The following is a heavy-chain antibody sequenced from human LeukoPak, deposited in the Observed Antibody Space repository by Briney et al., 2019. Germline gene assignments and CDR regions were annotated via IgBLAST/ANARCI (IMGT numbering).Heavy chain of an antibody. CDR3: ARDTYDSSGYNWFDP. V-gene: IGHV4-38-2*02. D-gene: IGHD3-22*01. CDR1: GYSITTGYY. J-gene: IGHJ5*02. Sequence: SETLSLTCTVFGYSITTGYYWGWIRQPPGKGLEWIGSIYHSGSTFYNPSLKSRVTISVDTSKNQFSLKLSSVTAADTAVYYCARDTYDSSGYNWFDPWGQGTLVTVSS. CDR2: IYHSGST.